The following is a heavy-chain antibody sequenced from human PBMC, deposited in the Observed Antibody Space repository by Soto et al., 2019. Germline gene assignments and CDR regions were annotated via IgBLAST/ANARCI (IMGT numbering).Heavy chain of an antibody. CDR1: GGSISSGDYY. CDR2: IYYSGST. D-gene: IGHD6-19*01. Sequence: SETLSLTCTVSGGSISSGDYYWSWIRQPPGKGLEWIGYIYYSGSTYYNPSLKSRVTISVDTSKNQFSLKLSSVTAADTAVYYCARVVLEADPYYYYGMDVWGQGTTVTVSS. J-gene: IGHJ6*02. V-gene: IGHV4-30-4*01. CDR3: ARVVLEADPYYYYGMDV.